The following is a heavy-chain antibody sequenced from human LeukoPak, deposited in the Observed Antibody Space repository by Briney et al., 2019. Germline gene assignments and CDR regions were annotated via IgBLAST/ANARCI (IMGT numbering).Heavy chain of an antibody. CDR2: INQDGSEK. CDR1: RFTFSSYW. V-gene: IGHV3-7*03. J-gene: IGHJ4*02. CDR3: ARETGSAVGSTDFDY. Sequence: GGSLRLSCAASRFTFSSYWMNWLRQAPGKGLEWVANINQDGSEKFYVDSVKGRFTISRDNAKNSLYLQLNSLRAEDTAVYYCARETGSAVGSTDFDYWGQGTLVTVSS. D-gene: IGHD4-17*01.